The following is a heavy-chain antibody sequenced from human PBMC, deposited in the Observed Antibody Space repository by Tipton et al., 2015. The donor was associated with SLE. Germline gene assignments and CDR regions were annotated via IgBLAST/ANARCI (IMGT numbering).Heavy chain of an antibody. D-gene: IGHD3-10*01. CDR3: SKDQLGGLWFRELLYAAY. V-gene: IGHV3-23*01. CDR1: GFTFSSYA. J-gene: IGHJ4*02. CDR2: INDNGDSR. Sequence: SLRLSCAASGFTFSSYAMSWVRLTPGKGLEWISSINDNGDSRYHADSVRGRFTISRDNSKNTLYLQMNSLRTEDTAVYFCSKDQLGGLWFRELLYAAYWGQGTQVTVSS.